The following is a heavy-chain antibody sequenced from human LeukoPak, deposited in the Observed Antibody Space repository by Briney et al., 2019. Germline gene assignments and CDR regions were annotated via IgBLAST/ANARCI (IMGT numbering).Heavy chain of an antibody. CDR2: ICYDGSNK. CDR3: ARDSHNPYYDILTGYYSG. D-gene: IGHD3-9*01. V-gene: IGHV3-33*01. CDR1: GFTFSSYG. J-gene: IGHJ4*02. Sequence: GGTLRLFCAACGFTFSSYGKQWVSEARGKGLEWGADICYDGSNKYYADAVKGRFTISRDNYKNTLYLQMNSRRAEDTAVYYCARDSHNPYYDILTGYYSGWGQGTLVTVSS.